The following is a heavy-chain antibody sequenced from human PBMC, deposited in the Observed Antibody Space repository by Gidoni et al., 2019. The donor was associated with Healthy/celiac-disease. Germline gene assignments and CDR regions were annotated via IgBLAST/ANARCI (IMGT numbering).Heavy chain of an antibody. D-gene: IGHD5-18*01. CDR3: ARARRIQLWFLGGLDYYYYGMDV. Sequence: QVQLQQWGAGLLQPSETLSLTCAVYGGSFSGYYWSWIRQPPGKGLEWIGEINHSGSTNYNPSLKSRVTISVDTSKNQFSLKLSSVTAADTAVYYCARARRIQLWFLGGLDYYYYGMDVWGQGTTVTVSS. CDR2: INHSGST. CDR1: GGSFSGYY. J-gene: IGHJ6*02. V-gene: IGHV4-34*01.